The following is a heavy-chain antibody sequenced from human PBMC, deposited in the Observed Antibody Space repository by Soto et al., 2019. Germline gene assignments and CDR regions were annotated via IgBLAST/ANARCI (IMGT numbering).Heavy chain of an antibody. Sequence: EVKLLESGGGLVQPGGSLRLSCVASGFTFSPYALSWVRQAPGKGLEWVSTILGSGSRTYYADSVKGRFTISRDNSKNTLYLQMNSLRVEDTAVYYCAKETAEYWGQGTLVTVSS. J-gene: IGHJ4*02. CDR2: ILGSGSRT. V-gene: IGHV3-23*01. CDR3: AKETAEY. CDR1: GFTFSPYA.